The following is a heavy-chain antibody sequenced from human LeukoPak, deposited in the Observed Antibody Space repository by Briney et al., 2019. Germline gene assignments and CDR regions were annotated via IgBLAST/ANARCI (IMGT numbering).Heavy chain of an antibody. CDR1: GGTFSSYA. CDR3: ARVGDTMDPFKCYFDY. Sequence: ASVKVSCKASGGTFSSYAISWVRQAPGQGLEWMGGIIPIFGTANYAQKFQGRVTITADESTSTAYMELSSLRSEDTAVYYYARVGDTMDPFKCYFDYWGQGTLVTVSS. D-gene: IGHD3-10*01. J-gene: IGHJ4*02. V-gene: IGHV1-69*13. CDR2: IIPIFGTA.